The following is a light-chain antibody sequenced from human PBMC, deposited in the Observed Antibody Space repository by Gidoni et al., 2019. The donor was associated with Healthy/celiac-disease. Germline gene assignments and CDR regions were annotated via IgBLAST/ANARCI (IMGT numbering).Light chain of an antibody. CDR1: SPNIGSTT. Sequence: QHVLTQPRQASGTPGQRVTISCSGSSPNIGSTTVNWYQQLPGTAPKLLIYSTNQRPSGVPDRFSGSKSGTSASLAISGLQSEDEADYYCAAWDDSLNGLVFGTGTKVTVL. CDR2: STN. CDR3: AAWDDSLNGLV. V-gene: IGLV1-44*01. J-gene: IGLJ1*01.